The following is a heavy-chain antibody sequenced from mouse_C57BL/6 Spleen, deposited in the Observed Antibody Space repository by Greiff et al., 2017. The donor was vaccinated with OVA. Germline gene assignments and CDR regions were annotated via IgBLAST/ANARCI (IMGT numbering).Heavy chain of an antibody. V-gene: IGHV1-26*01. CDR1: GYTFTDYY. CDR2: INPNNGGT. J-gene: IGHJ3*01. D-gene: IGHD4-1*01. Sequence: EVQLQQSGPELVKPGASVKISCKASGYTFTDYYMNWVKQSHGKSLEWIGDINPNNGGTSYNQKFKGKATLTVDKSSSTAYMELRSLTSEDSAVYYCASWGGRFAYWGQGTLVTVSA. CDR3: ASWGGRFAY.